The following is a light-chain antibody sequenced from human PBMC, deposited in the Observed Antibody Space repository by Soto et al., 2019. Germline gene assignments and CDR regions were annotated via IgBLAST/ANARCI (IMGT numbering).Light chain of an antibody. V-gene: IGKV3-11*01. CDR2: DAI. Sequence: ETVMTQSPATLSVSPGERATLSCRASQSVGNYLTWYQQKPGQAPRLLIYDAIDRATGIPARFSGSGSGTDFTLSISSLEPEDVAVYYCLQRISWPTTFGQGTKV. J-gene: IGKJ1*01. CDR1: QSVGNY. CDR3: LQRISWPTT.